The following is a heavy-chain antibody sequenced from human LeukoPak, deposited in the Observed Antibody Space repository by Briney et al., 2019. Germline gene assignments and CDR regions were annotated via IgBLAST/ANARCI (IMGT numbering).Heavy chain of an antibody. V-gene: IGHV1-2*02. CDR3: ARGYCSGDCFTLFDY. CDR1: GYTFTGYY. Sequence: GASVKVSCKASGYTFTGYYMHWVRPAPGQGLEWMGWINPNSGGTNYAQKFQGRVTMTRDTSISTAYMELSSLRSDDTAVYYCARGYCSGDCFTLFDYWGQGTLVTVSS. D-gene: IGHD2-21*02. CDR2: INPNSGGT. J-gene: IGHJ4*02.